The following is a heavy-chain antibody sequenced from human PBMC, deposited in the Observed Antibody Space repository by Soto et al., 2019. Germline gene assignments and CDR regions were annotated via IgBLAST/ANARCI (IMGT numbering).Heavy chain of an antibody. V-gene: IGHV4-39*01. CDR2: IYYSGST. CDR3: ARLPLDEGVY. CDR1: GGSISSSSYY. J-gene: IGHJ4*02. Sequence: SETLSLTCTVSGGSISSSSYYWGWIRQPPGKGLEWIGSIYYSGSTYHNPSLKSRVTISVDTSKNQFSLKLSSVTAADTAVYYCARLPLDEGVYWGQGTLVTVSS. D-gene: IGHD3-3*01.